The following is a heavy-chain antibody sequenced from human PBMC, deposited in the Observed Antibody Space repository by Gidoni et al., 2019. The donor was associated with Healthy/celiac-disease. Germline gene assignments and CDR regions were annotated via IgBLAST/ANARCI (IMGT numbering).Heavy chain of an antibody. J-gene: IGHJ2*01. CDR2: IWYDGSNK. Sequence: QVQLVESGGGVVQPGRSLRLSCAASGFTFSRYGMHWVRQAPGKGLEWVAVIWYDGSNKYYADSVKGRFTISRDNSKNTLYLQMNSLRAEDTAVYYCARGGDVHTAMGGYWYFDLWGRGTLVTVSS. CDR3: ARGGDVHTAMGGYWYFDL. V-gene: IGHV3-33*01. D-gene: IGHD5-18*01. CDR1: GFTFSRYG.